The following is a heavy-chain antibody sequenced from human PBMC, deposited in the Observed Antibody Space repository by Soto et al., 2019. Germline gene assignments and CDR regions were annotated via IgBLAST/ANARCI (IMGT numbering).Heavy chain of an antibody. V-gene: IGHV3-21*01. CDR3: AAAAAGTEWFDP. CDR1: GFTFSSYS. D-gene: IGHD6-13*01. CDR2: ISSSSSYI. Sequence: GGSLRLSCAASGFTFSSYSMNWVRQAPGKGLEWVSSISSSSSYIYYVDSVKGRFTISRDNAKNSLYLQMNSLRAEDTAVYYCAAAAAGTEWFDPWGQGTLVTVSS. J-gene: IGHJ5*02.